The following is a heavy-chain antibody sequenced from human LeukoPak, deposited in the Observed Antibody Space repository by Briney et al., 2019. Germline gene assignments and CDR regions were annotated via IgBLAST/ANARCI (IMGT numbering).Heavy chain of an antibody. D-gene: IGHD4-11*01. CDR1: GFTFSSYS. V-gene: IGHV3-21*01. J-gene: IGHJ5*02. CDR2: ISSSSSYI. CDR3: ARDVATTVTTLRFDP. Sequence: GGSLRLSCAASGFTFSSYSMNWVRQAPGKGLEWVSSISSSSSYIYYADSVKGRFTISRDNAKNSLYLQMNSLRAEDTAVYYCARDVATTVTTLRFDPWGQGTLVTVSS.